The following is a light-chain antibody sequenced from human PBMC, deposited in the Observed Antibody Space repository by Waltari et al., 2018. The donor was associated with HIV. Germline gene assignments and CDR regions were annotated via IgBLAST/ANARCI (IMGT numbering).Light chain of an antibody. CDR1: QSVLYSSNNKNY. Sequence: DIVMTQSPDSLAVSLGERATINCKSSQSVLYSSNNKNYLAWYQQKPGQPPKLLIYWASTRESGVPDRFSGSGSGTDFTLTISSLQAEDVAVYYSQQYYSKYTFGQGTKLEIK. CDR2: WAS. CDR3: QQYYSKYT. V-gene: IGKV4-1*01. J-gene: IGKJ2*01.